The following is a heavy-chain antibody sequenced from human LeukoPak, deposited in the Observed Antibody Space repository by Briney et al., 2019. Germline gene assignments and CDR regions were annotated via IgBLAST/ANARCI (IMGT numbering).Heavy chain of an antibody. V-gene: IGHV2-5*01. CDR3: AHRPDYGDYEVGYYFDY. D-gene: IGHD4-17*01. CDR1: GFSLSTSGVG. Sequence: SGPTLVKPTQTLTLTCTFSGFSLSTSGVGVGWIRQPPGKALEWLALIYWNDDKRYSPSLKSRLTITKDTSKNQVVLTMTNMDPVDTATYHCAHRPDYGDYEVGYYFDYWGQGTLVTVSS. CDR2: IYWNDDK. J-gene: IGHJ4*02.